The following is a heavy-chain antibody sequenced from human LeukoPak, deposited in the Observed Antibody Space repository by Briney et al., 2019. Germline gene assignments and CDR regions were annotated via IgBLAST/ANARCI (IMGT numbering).Heavy chain of an antibody. V-gene: IGHV1-2*02. Sequence: ASVKVSCKASGYTFTGYYMHWVRQAPGQGLEWMGWINPNSGGTNYAQKLQGRVTMTTDTSTSTAYMELRSLRSDDTAVYYCARAQRRYYYDSSGFPPGYWGQGTLVTVSS. J-gene: IGHJ4*02. CDR2: INPNSGGT. CDR1: GYTFTGYY. D-gene: IGHD3-22*01. CDR3: ARAQRRYYYDSSGFPPGY.